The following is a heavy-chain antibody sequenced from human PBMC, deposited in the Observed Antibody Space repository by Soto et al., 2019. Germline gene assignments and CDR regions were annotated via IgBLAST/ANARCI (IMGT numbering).Heavy chain of an antibody. CDR1: GYTFTGYY. D-gene: IGHD5-12*01. V-gene: IGHV1-18*04. J-gene: IGHJ6*02. CDR2: ISPDNGNT. Sequence: ASVKVSCTASGYTFTGYYMHWVRQAPGQRLEWMGWISPDNGNTNYAQKLQGRVTMTTDTSTSTAYMELRSLRSDDTAVYYCARALGYSGYAGMDVWGQGTTVTVSS. CDR3: ARALGYSGYAGMDV.